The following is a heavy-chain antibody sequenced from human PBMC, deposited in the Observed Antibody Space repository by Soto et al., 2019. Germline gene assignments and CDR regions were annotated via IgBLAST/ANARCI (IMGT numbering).Heavy chain of an antibody. Sequence: ASVKVSCKAPGDTFTSYYLNWVRQAPGQGLEWMGVINPHGGSTKYAQKFQGRITMTRDTSRSTVYMELSSLRSDDTAIYYCARTSGGNFGIIIEGSNWFDPWGQGTLVTVSS. CDR1: GDTFTSYY. D-gene: IGHD3-3*01. V-gene: IGHV1-46*01. J-gene: IGHJ5*02. CDR2: INPHGGST. CDR3: ARTSGGNFGIIIEGSNWFDP.